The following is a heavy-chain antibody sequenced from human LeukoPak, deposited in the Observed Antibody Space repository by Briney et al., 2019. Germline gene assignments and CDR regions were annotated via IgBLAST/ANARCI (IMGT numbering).Heavy chain of an antibody. V-gene: IGHV3-30*18. Sequence: GKSLRLSCAASGFTFSNYVIHWVRQTPGKGLEWVAVISYDGSNKYYVDSVKGRFTISRDNSKNTLSLQMNSLRAEDTAVYYCVKDLNCGGDCYSAAGHWGQGILVTVSS. D-gene: IGHD2-21*02. CDR3: VKDLNCGGDCYSAAGH. CDR1: GFTFSNYV. CDR2: ISYDGSNK. J-gene: IGHJ4*02.